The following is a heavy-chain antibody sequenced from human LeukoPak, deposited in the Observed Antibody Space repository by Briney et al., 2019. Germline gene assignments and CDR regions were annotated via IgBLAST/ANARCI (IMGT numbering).Heavy chain of an antibody. D-gene: IGHD2/OR15-2a*01. Sequence: PSETLSLTCTVSGGSISSYYWSWIRQPPGKGLEWIGYIYYSGSTNYNPSLKSRVTISVDTSKNQFSLKLSSVTAADTAVYYCARDNRRIYGMDVWGQGTTVTVSS. V-gene: IGHV4-59*01. CDR1: GGSISSYY. CDR3: ARDNRRIYGMDV. J-gene: IGHJ6*02. CDR2: IYYSGST.